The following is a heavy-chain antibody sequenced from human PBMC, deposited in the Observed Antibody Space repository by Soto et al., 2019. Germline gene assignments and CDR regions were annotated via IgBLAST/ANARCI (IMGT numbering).Heavy chain of an antibody. CDR1: GGSISSSSYY. V-gene: IGHV4-39*01. CDR2: IYYSGSS. D-gene: IGHD6-19*01. Sequence: PSETLSLTCTVSGGSISSSSYYWGWIRQPPGQGLEWIGSIYYSGSSYYNPSLKSRVTISVDTSKNQFSLKLSSVTAADTAVYYCARRIAVAGTHHRWFEPWGQGNLVTVSS. CDR3: ARRIAVAGTHHRWFEP. J-gene: IGHJ5*02.